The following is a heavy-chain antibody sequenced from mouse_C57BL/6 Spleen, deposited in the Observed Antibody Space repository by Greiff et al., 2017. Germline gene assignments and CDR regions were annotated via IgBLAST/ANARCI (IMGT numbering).Heavy chain of an antibody. V-gene: IGHV1-50*01. D-gene: IGHD3-2*02. J-gene: IGHJ2*01. CDR1: GYTFTSYW. Sequence: VQLQQPGAEPVKPGASVKLSCKASGYTFTSYWMQWVKQRPGQGLEWIGEIDPSDSYTNYNQKFKGKATLTVDTSSSTAYMQLSSLTSEDSAVYYCARGTAQATLDYWGQGTTLTVSS. CDR3: ARGTAQATLDY. CDR2: IDPSDSYT.